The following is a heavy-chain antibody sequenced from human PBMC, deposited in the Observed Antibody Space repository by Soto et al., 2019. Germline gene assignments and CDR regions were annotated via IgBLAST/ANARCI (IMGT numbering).Heavy chain of an antibody. CDR3: AREWGRSYYYGMDV. V-gene: IGHV3-30-3*01. CDR1: GFIFSDYA. Sequence: QVQLGDSGGGVVQPERSLRLSCRASGFIFSDYAIHWVRQAPGRGLEWVAVLIDDGYFQYYADSVKGRFTISSDKSNNTVYLHMGSLRVDDTAVYYCAREWGRSYYYGMDVWGQGTTVIVSS. D-gene: IGHD3-10*01. J-gene: IGHJ6*02. CDR2: LIDDGYFQ.